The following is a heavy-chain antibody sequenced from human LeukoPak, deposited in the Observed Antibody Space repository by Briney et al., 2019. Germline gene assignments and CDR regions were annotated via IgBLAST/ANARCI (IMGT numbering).Heavy chain of an antibody. D-gene: IGHD6-19*01. J-gene: IGHJ4*02. CDR3: AREHTPYGSGCTAAY. Sequence: GGSLRLSCAASGFTFSSYAMSWVRQAPGKGLEWVSAISGSGGSTYYADSVKGRFTISRDNSKNTLYLQMNSLRAEDTAVYYCAREHTPYGSGCTAAYWGQGTLVTVSS. V-gene: IGHV3-23*01. CDR1: GFTFSSYA. CDR2: ISGSGGST.